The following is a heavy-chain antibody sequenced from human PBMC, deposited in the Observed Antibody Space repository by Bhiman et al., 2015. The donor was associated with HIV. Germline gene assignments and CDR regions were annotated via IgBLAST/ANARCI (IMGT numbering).Heavy chain of an antibody. J-gene: IGHJ3*02. CDR3: AKADGRVVVIAMAFDI. Sequence: QVQLVESGGGVVQPGGSLRLSCAASGFTFSSYGMHWVRQAPGKGLEWVAFIRYDGSNKYYADSVNGRFTISRDNSKNSLYLQMNSLRTEDTALYYCAKADGRVVVIAMAFDIWGQGTMVTVSS. V-gene: IGHV3-30*02. CDR1: GFTFSSYG. D-gene: IGHD2-21*01. CDR2: IRYDGSNK.